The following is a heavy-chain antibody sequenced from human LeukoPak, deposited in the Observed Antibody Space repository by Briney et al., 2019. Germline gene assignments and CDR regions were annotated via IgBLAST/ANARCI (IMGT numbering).Heavy chain of an antibody. CDR1: GGSISTCS. J-gene: IGHJ4*03. V-gene: IGHV4-59*08. CDR3: ARRYSSGWYPGYFDS. Sequence: PAETLSLTWTAAGGSISTCSWTWIRQPPGRGLGWGGIISYSGSTNYNPSLKSRVTISVDTSKSQVSLKLTSVTAADTAVYYCARRYSSGWYPGYFDSWGHGNLVTVSS. CDR2: ISYSGST. D-gene: IGHD6-19*01.